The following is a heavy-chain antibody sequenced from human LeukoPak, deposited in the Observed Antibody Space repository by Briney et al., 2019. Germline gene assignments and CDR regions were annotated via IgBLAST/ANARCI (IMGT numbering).Heavy chain of an antibody. J-gene: IGHJ5*02. CDR2: IYYSGST. V-gene: IGHV4-39*07. D-gene: IGHD5-24*01. Sequence: SETLSLTCTVSGGSISSSSYYWGWIRQPPGKGLEWIGSIYYSGSTYYNPSLKSRVTISVDTSKNRFSLKLSSVTAADTAVYYCARDSTGRDGYTYNWFDPWGQGTLVTVSS. CDR3: ARDSTGRDGYTYNWFDP. CDR1: GGSISSSSYY.